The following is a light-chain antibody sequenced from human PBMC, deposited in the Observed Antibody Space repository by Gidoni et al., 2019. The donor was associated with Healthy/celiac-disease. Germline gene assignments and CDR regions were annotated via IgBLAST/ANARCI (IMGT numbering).Light chain of an antibody. Sequence: EIVLTQSPATLSLSPGERATLSCRASQSVRSYLAWYQQTPGQAPRLLIYDASNRATGIPARFSGSGSGTDFTLTISSLEPEDFAVYYCQQRSNWPTFGGGTKVEIK. V-gene: IGKV3-11*01. J-gene: IGKJ4*01. CDR1: QSVRSY. CDR2: DAS. CDR3: QQRSNWPT.